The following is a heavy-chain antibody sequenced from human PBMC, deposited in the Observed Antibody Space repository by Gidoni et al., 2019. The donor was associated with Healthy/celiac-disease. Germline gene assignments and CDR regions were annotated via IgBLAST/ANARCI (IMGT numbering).Heavy chain of an antibody. CDR1: GCTFSSYA. CDR3: ARGSITMVRGSYGMDV. D-gene: IGHD3-10*01. V-gene: IGHV1-69*01. Sequence: QVQLVQSGAEVKKPVSSVKVSCNASGCTFSSYAISWVRQAPGQGLEWMGGIIPILGTENYAQKFKGRVTITEDESTSTAYMELSSLRSEDTAVYYCARGSITMVRGSYGMDVWGQGTTVTVSS. CDR2: IIPILGTE. J-gene: IGHJ6*02.